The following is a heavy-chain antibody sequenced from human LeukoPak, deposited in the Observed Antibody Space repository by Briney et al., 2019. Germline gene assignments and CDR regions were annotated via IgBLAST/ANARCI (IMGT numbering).Heavy chain of an antibody. CDR3: ARRLNSGSPYFDY. CDR2: LFYTGTP. CDR1: GGSISSSSCY. D-gene: IGHD1-26*01. J-gene: IGHJ4*02. Sequence: APETLSLTCPRSGGSISSSSCYCDWIRQPPGKGLEWIGSLFYTGTPYYSPSLKNRVTMSLDTSKNQFSLKLTSVAAADTAVYYCARRLNSGSPYFDYWGQGSLVTVSS. V-gene: IGHV4-39*01.